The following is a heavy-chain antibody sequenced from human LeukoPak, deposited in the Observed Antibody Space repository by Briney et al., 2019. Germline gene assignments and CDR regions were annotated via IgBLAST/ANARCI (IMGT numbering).Heavy chain of an antibody. V-gene: IGHV4-59*01. D-gene: IGHD1-26*01. CDR1: GDSISSYY. CDR2: IYYSGKSGST. Sequence: SETLSLTCTVSGDSISSYYCDWIRQPPGWGLEWIGYIYYSGKSGSTYYCPSLKSRVPLSLDTSQNRFSLKLNCVTAADTAVYYCARDGGYYGGAFDVWGQGTMVTVSS. CDR3: ARDGGYYGGAFDV. J-gene: IGHJ3*01.